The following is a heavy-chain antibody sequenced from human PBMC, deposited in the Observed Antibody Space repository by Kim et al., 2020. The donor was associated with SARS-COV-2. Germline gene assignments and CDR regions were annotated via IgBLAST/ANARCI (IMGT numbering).Heavy chain of an antibody. CDR2: IKQDGSEK. CDR1: GFTFSSYW. CDR3: ARDLLVVVAATHYYYYGMDV. V-gene: IGHV3-7*01. D-gene: IGHD2-15*01. J-gene: IGHJ6*02. Sequence: GGSLRLSCAASGFTFSSYWMSWVRQAPGKGLEWVANIKQDGSEKYYVDSVKGRFTISRDNAKNSLYLQMNSLRAEDTAVYYCARDLLVVVAATHYYYYGMDVWGQGTTVTVSS.